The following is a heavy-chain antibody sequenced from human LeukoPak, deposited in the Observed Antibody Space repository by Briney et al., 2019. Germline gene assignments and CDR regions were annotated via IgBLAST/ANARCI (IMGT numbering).Heavy chain of an antibody. Sequence: GGSLRLSCATSGFIFSSYAMSWVRQAPGKGLEWVSSISGSGGSIYYADSVKGRFTISRDNSENTLYLQMNSLRPEDTAVYYCAKARGEQNGGSNYWGQGTLVTVSS. CDR2: ISGSGGSI. J-gene: IGHJ4*02. D-gene: IGHD2-15*01. CDR3: AKARGEQNGGSNY. V-gene: IGHV3-23*01. CDR1: GFIFSSYA.